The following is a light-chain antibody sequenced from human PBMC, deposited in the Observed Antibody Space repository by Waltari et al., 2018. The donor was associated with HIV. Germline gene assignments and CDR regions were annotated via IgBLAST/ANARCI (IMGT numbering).Light chain of an antibody. J-gene: IGLJ3*02. CDR1: SGSIASNY. V-gene: IGLV6-57*02. CDR3: QSYDTNNVV. CDR2: EDN. Sequence: NFMLTQPHSVSESPGKTVTISCTGSSGSIASNYVQWYQQRPGSAPTTVIFEDNQRPSGVPDRFSGSIDSPSTSASLTISGLKTEDEADYYCQSYDTNNVVFGGGTKLTVL.